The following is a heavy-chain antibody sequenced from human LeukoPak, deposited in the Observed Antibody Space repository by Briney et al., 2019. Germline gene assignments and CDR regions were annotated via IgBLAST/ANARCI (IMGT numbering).Heavy chain of an antibody. D-gene: IGHD2-2*01. CDR1: GFTFSSYE. CDR3: AREVYCSSTSCHGSWFDP. CDR2: ISSSGSTI. J-gene: IGHJ5*02. Sequence: GGSLRLSCAASGFTFSSYEMNWVRQAPGKGLEWVSYISSSGSTIHYADSVKGRFTISRDNAKNSLYLQMNSLRAEDTAVYYCAREVYCSSTSCHGSWFDPWGQGTLVTVSS. V-gene: IGHV3-48*03.